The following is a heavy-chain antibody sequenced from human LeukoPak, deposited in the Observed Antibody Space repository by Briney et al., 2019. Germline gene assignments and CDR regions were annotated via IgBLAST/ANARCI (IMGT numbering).Heavy chain of an antibody. D-gene: IGHD2-21*02. CDR2: LYSYGTT. Sequence: GGSLRLSCAPSGLSVSSNFMSWVRQVPGKGLEWVATLYSYGTTCYADSVKGRFTISRDNSKNTLYLQMNSLRTEDTAVYYCARGASTAAKYGMDVWGRGTAVTVSS. J-gene: IGHJ6*02. CDR3: ARGASTAAKYGMDV. V-gene: IGHV3-66*03. CDR1: GLSVSSNF.